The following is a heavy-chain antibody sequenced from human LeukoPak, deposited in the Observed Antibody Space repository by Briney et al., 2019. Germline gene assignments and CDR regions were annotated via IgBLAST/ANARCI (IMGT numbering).Heavy chain of an antibody. Sequence: NPGGSLRLSCAASGFTFSSYSMNWVRQAPGKGLEWVSSISSSSSYKYYADSVKGRFTISRDNAKNSLYLQMNSLRVEDTAVYYCARDGDYNWNYRSGFDYWGQGTVVTVSS. J-gene: IGHJ4*02. CDR3: ARDGDYNWNYRSGFDY. CDR1: GFTFSSYS. V-gene: IGHV3-21*01. CDR2: ISSSSSYK. D-gene: IGHD1-7*01.